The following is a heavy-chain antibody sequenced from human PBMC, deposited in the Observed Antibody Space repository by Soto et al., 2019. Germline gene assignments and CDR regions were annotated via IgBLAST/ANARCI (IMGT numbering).Heavy chain of an antibody. CDR1: GVSITNTW. J-gene: IGHJ4*02. Sequence: EVQLVESGGGLVQPGGSLRLSCAASGVSITNTWMHWVRQAPGKGLEWVGRVKSKADGGTADYAAPVKGRFTVSRDDSKNTQYLQMNSLKMEDTAVYYCNSYPAFWGGHTPLWGQGTRVTVSS. D-gene: IGHD3-3*01. CDR2: VKSKADGGTA. CDR3: NSYPAFWGGHTPL. V-gene: IGHV3-15*07.